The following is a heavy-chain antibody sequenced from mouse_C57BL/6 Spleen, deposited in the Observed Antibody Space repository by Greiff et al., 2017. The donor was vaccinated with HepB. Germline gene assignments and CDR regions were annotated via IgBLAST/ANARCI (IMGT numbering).Heavy chain of an antibody. D-gene: IGHD3-2*02. CDR2: IDPETGGT. V-gene: IGHV1-15*01. J-gene: IGHJ3*01. CDR3: TREELRLPFAY. Sequence: VKLLESGAELVRPGASVTLSCKASGYTFTDYEMHWVKQTPVHGLEWIGAIDPETGGTAYNQKFKGKAILTADKSSSTAYMELRSLTSEDSAVYYGTREELRLPFAYWGQGTLVTVSA. CDR1: GYTFTDYE.